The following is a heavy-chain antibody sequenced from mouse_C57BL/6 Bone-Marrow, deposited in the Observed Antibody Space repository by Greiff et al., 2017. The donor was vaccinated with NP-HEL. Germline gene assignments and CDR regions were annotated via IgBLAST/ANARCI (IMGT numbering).Heavy chain of an antibody. CDR3: TPYAMDY. CDR2: IDPENGDT. V-gene: IGHV14-4*01. J-gene: IGHJ4*01. Sequence: VQLQQSGAELVRPGASVKLSCTASGFNIKDDYMHWVKQRPEQGLEWIGWIDPENGDTEYASKFQGKATITAHTSSNTAYLQLSSLTSEDTAVYYCTPYAMDYWGQGTSVTVSS. CDR1: GFNIKDDY.